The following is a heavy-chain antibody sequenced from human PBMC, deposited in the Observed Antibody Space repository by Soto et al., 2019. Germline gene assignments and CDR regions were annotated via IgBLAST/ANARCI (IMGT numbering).Heavy chain of an antibody. J-gene: IGHJ4*02. CDR1: GFTFSGFD. D-gene: IGHD6-13*01. CDR2: IGTAGDT. CDR3: AKSQEIGTHFFDS. V-gene: IGHV3-13*01. Sequence: GGSLRLSCEASGFTFSGFDMHWVRQPTGKGLEWVSSIGTAGDTYYAVSVKGRLTISRDNAKNSLSLQMNSLRAGDMAVYFCAKSQEIGTHFFDSWGQGTQVTVSS.